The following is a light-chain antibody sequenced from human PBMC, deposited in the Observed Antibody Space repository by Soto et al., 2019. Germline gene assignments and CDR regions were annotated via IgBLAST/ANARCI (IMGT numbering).Light chain of an antibody. J-gene: IGLJ1*01. Sequence: QSALTQPASVSGSPGQSITISCTGTSSDVGSYNSVSWYQQHPGKAPKLMIYGVSNRPSGVSIRFSGSKSGNTASLTISWLQAEDEGDYYCSSYTTSASYVFGTGTKVTVL. CDR1: SSDVGSYNS. CDR3: SSYTTSASYV. V-gene: IGLV2-14*01. CDR2: GVS.